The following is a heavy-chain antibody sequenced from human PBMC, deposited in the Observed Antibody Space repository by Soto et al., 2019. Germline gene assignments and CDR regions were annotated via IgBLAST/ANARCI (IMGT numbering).Heavy chain of an antibody. CDR2: IIPIFGTA. Sequence: SVKVSCKASGGTFSSYAISWVRQAPGQGLEWMGGIIPIFGTANYAQKFQGRVTITADESTSTAYMELSSLRSEDTAVYYCAKNYDYVWGSYRKLDDAFDIWGQGTMVTVSS. CDR1: GGTFSSYA. CDR3: AKNYDYVWGSYRKLDDAFDI. J-gene: IGHJ3*02. D-gene: IGHD3-16*02. V-gene: IGHV1-69*13.